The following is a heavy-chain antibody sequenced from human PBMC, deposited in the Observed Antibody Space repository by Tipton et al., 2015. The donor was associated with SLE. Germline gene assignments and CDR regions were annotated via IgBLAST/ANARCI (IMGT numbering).Heavy chain of an antibody. CDR1: GGSISSYY. J-gene: IGHJ6*03. Sequence: TLSLTCTVSGGSISSYYWSWIRQPPGKGLEWIGYIYYSGSTNYNPSLKSRVTISVDTSKNQFSLKLSSVTAADTAVYYCASRASSSWYLDYYYMDVWGKGATVTVSS. CDR3: ASRASSSWYLDYYYMDV. CDR2: IYYSGST. V-gene: IGHV4-59*01. D-gene: IGHD6-13*01.